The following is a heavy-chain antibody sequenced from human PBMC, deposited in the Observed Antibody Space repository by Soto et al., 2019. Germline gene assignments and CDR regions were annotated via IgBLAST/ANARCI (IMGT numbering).Heavy chain of an antibody. D-gene: IGHD4-17*01. Sequence: EVQLVESGGGLVKPGGSLRLSCAASGFTFSNAWMSWVRQAPGKGLEWVGRIKSKTDGGTTDYAAPVKGRFTISRDDSKNTLYLQMNSLKTEDTAVYYCTTDPTRDYGALGYWGQGTLVTVSS. V-gene: IGHV3-15*01. J-gene: IGHJ4*02. CDR3: TTDPTRDYGALGY. CDR2: IKSKTDGGTT. CDR1: GFTFSNAW.